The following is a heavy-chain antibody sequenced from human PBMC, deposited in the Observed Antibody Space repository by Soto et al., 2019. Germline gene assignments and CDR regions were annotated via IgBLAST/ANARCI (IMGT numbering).Heavy chain of an antibody. V-gene: IGHV1-69*06. CDR1: GGTFSSYA. J-gene: IGHJ6*02. D-gene: IGHD2-15*01. CDR2: IIPIFGTA. Sequence: QVQLVQSGAEVKKPGSSVKVSCKATGGTFSSYAISWVRQAPGQGLEWMGVIIPIFGTANYAQKFQGRVTITADKSTSTADMELSSLRSEDTAVYYCARVSYLCRGGSCDYYYGMDVWGQGTTVTVSS. CDR3: ARVSYLCRGGSCDYYYGMDV.